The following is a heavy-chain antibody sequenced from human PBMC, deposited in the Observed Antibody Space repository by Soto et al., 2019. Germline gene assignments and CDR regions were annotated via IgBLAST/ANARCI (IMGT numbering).Heavy chain of an antibody. CDR3: ASVGLRFLESPGLNY. J-gene: IGHJ4*01. D-gene: IGHD3-3*01. CDR2: ISYDGSNK. V-gene: IGHV3-30-3*01. CDR1: GFTFSSYA. Sequence: QVQLVESGGGVVQPGRSLRLSCAASGFTFSSYAMHWVRQAPGKGLEWVAVISYDGSNKYYADSVKGRFTISRDNSKNTLYLQMNSLRAEDTAVYYCASVGLRFLESPGLNYWGHGTLVTVSS.